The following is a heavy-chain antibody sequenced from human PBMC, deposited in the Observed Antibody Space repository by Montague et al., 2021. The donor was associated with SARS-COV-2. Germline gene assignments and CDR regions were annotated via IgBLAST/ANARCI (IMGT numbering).Heavy chain of an antibody. D-gene: IGHD3-22*01. CDR1: GGSFSGHY. J-gene: IGHJ6*03. CDR2: INNSGST. CDR3: ARGRIEVSMIVVVLTGASYYMDV. V-gene: IGHV4-34*01. Sequence: SETLSLTCADGGSFSGHYWSWIRQPPGKGLEWIGEINNSGSTNYNPSLKSRATISVDTSKNQFSLKLHSVTAADTAVYYCARGRIEVSMIVVVLTGASYYMDVWGKGTTVTVSS.